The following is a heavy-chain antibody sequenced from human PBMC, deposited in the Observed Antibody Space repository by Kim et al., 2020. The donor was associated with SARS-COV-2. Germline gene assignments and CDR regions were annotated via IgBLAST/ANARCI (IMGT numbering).Heavy chain of an antibody. CDR2: ISGSGATT. CDR3: ARGRCNSGSCFSGFDY. J-gene: IGHJ4*02. CDR1: GFTFSSYL. V-gene: IGHV3-23*01. Sequence: GGSLRLSCAASGFTFSSYLITWVRQAPGKGLEWVSGISGSGATTYYADSVRGRFTLSRDNSKNTLYLQMNSLRAEDTAIYYCARGRCNSGSCFSGFDYWGQGTLVTVSS. D-gene: IGHD1-26*01.